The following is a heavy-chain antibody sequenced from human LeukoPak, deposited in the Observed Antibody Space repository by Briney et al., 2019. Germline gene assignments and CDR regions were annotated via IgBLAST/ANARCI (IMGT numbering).Heavy chain of an antibody. CDR1: YESISSSSHY. CDR3: AGTKYYFDSSDYFFFDP. D-gene: IGHD3-22*01. CDR2: IDSRRNI. V-gene: IGHV4-39*01. Sequence: PSETLSLTCTVSYESISSSSHYWGWIRRPPGKGLEWIGSIDSRRNIHSNPSLDSRATIFVDTSKNQFSLKLSSVTAADMAVYYCAGTKYYFDSSDYFFFDPWGQGILVTVSS. J-gene: IGHJ5*02.